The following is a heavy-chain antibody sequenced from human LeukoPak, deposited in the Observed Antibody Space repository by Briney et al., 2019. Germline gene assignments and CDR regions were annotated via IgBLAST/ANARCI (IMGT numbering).Heavy chain of an antibody. V-gene: IGHV3-48*02. CDR1: GFTFGSYS. CDR3: ARDRSGGYLFDL. CDR2: ISSRSDTI. J-gene: IGHJ4*02. D-gene: IGHD1-26*01. Sequence: PGGSLKPSCPPPGFTFGSYSMNWVRQLPGKGLEWVSYISSRSDTIYDADSVKGRFIVSRDNAKNSLYLQVSSLRDEDTAVYYCARDRSGGYLFDLWGQGTLVTVSS.